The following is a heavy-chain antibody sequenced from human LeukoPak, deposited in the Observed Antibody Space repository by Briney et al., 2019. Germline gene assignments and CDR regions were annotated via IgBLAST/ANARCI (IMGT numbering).Heavy chain of an antibody. CDR3: ARSSGWHLLLLDY. J-gene: IGHJ4*02. V-gene: IGHV4-34*01. D-gene: IGHD6-25*01. CDR1: GGSFSGYY. CDR2: INHSGST. Sequence: SETLSLTCAVYGGSFSGYYWSWIRQPPGKGVEWIGEINHSGSTNYNPSLKSRVTISVDTSKNQFSLKLNSVTAADTAVYYCARSSGWHLLLLDYWGQGTLVTVSS.